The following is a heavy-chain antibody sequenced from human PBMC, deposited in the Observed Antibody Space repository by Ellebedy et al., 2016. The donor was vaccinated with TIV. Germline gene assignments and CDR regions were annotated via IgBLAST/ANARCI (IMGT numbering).Heavy chain of an antibody. CDR2: IYYNGIT. D-gene: IGHD2-8*01. J-gene: IGHJ5*02. CDR3: ARYNGPGGWFDP. V-gene: IGHV4-30-4*01. CDR1: GGSISNDDHF. Sequence: MPSETLSLTSTVSGGSISNDDHFWSWIRQPPGKGLQWIGYIYYNGITHYKPSLKSRVSISVYTSKNQFSLKLRSVTAADTAVYYCARYNGPGGWFDPWGQGTLVTVSS.